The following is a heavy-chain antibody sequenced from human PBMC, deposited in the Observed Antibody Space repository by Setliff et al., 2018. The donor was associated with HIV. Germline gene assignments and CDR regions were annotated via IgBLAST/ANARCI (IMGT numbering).Heavy chain of an antibody. J-gene: IGHJ4*02. D-gene: IGHD6-19*01. Sequence: SETLSLTCTVSGGSFSSYHWSWIRHRAGKGLEWIGRIYASGSTNYNPSLKSRVTISVDTSKNLFSLKLSSVTAADTAVYYCAREWGSGWYFFRIDYWGQGTLVTVSS. CDR2: IYASGST. V-gene: IGHV4-4*07. CDR3: AREWGSGWYFFRIDY. CDR1: GGSFSSYH.